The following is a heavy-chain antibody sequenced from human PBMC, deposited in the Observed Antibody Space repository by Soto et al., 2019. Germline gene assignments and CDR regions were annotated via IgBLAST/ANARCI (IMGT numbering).Heavy chain of an antibody. CDR1: GFTFSTYW. CDR2: IKNDGSGT. V-gene: IGHV3-74*01. CDR3: VRGDGDYDDGNGYLGRH. D-gene: IGHD3-3*01. Sequence: EVQLVESGGGLVQPGGSLRLSCAASGFTFSTYWMHWVRQAPGKGLVWVSRIKNDGSGTYYVDSVEGRFTISRDNAKNTLYLQMNRLRAEDTAVYYCVRGDGDYDDGNGYLGRHWGQGPLVTVSS. J-gene: IGHJ4*02.